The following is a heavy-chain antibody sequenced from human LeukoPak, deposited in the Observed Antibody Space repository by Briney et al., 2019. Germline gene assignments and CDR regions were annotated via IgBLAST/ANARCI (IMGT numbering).Heavy chain of an antibody. V-gene: IGHV4-31*03. CDR3: ARAAGAFGVVIGGFDY. CDR1: GGSISSGGYY. J-gene: IGHJ4*02. D-gene: IGHD3-3*01. CDR2: IYYSGST. Sequence: PSETLSLTCTVSGGSISSGGYYWSWIRQHPGKGLEWIGYIYYSGSTYYNPSLKSRVTISVDTSKNQFSLKLSSVTAADTAVYYCARAAGAFGVVIGGFDYWGQGTLVTVSS.